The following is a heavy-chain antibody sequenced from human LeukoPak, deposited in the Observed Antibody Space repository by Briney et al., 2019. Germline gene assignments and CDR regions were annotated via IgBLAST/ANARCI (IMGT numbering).Heavy chain of an antibody. V-gene: IGHV4-59*08. D-gene: IGHD4-17*01. CDR2: IYYSGST. CDR1: GGSISSYY. Sequence: SETLSLTCTVSGGSISSYYWSWIRQPPGKGLEWIGYIYYSGSTNYNPSLKSRVTISVDTSKNQFSLKLSSVTAADTAVYYCARHEELHYGDYGNLYYYYGMDVWGQGTTVTVSS. J-gene: IGHJ6*02. CDR3: ARHEELHYGDYGNLYYYYGMDV.